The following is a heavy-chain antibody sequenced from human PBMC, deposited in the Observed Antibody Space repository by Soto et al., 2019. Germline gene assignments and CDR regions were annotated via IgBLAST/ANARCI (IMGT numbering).Heavy chain of an antibody. Sequence: QVQLQESGPGLVKPSQTLSLTCTVSGGSISSGDYYWSWIRQPPVKGLEWIGYIDYSGSTYYNPSLNSRVTISVDTSKNQFSLKLSSVTAADTAVYYCARVPATVTTTDFDYWGQGTLVTVSS. CDR2: IDYSGST. CDR3: ARVPATVTTTDFDY. D-gene: IGHD4-17*01. CDR1: GGSISSGDYY. J-gene: IGHJ4*02. V-gene: IGHV4-30-4*01.